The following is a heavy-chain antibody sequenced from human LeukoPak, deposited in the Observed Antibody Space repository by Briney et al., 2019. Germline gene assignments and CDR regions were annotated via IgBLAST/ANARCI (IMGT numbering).Heavy chain of an antibody. Sequence: PSETLSLTCTVSGGSISSGDYYWSWIRQPPGKGLEWIAYMYYSGSTYYNPSLKSRVTMTADTSKNQLSLKLSSVTAADTAVYYCARPYYYDSRIDPWGQGILVTVSS. V-gene: IGHV4-30-4*01. CDR2: MYYSGST. CDR3: ARPYYYDSRIDP. CDR1: GGSISSGDYY. J-gene: IGHJ5*02. D-gene: IGHD3-22*01.